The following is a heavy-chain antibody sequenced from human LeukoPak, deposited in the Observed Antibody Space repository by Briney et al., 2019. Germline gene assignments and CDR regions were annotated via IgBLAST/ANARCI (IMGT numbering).Heavy chain of an antibody. J-gene: IGHJ5*02. V-gene: IGHV4-34*01. CDR2: INSGGTT. CDR1: GGSLNNHY. CDR3: ARDEAGHYALAL. Sequence: SETLSLTCAVSGGSLNNHYLTWIRQSPGKRLEWIGLINSGGTTVYDPSLKSRVSISLDTSKNQFSLTLRFMTATDTAVYYCARDEAGHYALALWGQGTPVTVSS. D-gene: IGHD4-17*01.